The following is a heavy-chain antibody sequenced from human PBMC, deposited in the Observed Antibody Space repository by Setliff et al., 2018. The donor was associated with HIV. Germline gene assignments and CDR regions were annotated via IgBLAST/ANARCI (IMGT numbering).Heavy chain of an antibody. CDR3: ARSSNLPYGSGNPLFDY. CDR1: GFIVSNNY. Sequence: LRLSCAASGFIVSNNYMSWVRQAPGKGLEWVSVIYSGGSTYYADSVKGRFTISRDNSKNTLYLQMNSLRAEDTAVYYCARSSNLPYGSGNPLFDYWGQGTRVTVSS. CDR2: IYSGGST. J-gene: IGHJ4*02. V-gene: IGHV3-66*02. D-gene: IGHD3-10*01.